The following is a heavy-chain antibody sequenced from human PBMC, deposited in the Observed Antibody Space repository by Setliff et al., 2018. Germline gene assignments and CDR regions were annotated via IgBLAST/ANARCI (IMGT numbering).Heavy chain of an antibody. J-gene: IGHJ3*02. Sequence: GGSLRLSCAASGFTFSSYSMNWVRQAPGKGLEWVSSISSSSSTIYYADSVKGRFTISRDNAKNSLYLRMNSLRAEDTAVYYCARDYTYYDFWSGPSSDAFDIWGQGTMVTVS. D-gene: IGHD3-3*01. CDR3: ARDYTYYDFWSGPSSDAFDI. CDR1: GFTFSSYS. CDR2: ISSSSSTI. V-gene: IGHV3-48*01.